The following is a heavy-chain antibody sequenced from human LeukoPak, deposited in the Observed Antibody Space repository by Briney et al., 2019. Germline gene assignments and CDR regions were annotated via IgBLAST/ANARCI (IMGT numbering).Heavy chain of an antibody. CDR1: GFTFSSYS. CDR2: IRSSGSYI. J-gene: IGHJ6*02. V-gene: IGHV3-21*01. CDR3: AGLEDYYYGMDV. Sequence: KPGGSLRLSCAASGFTFSSYSMNWVRQAPGKGLEWVSSIRSSGSYIHYADSVKGRLTISRDNAKNSLYLRMNSLRAEDTAVYYCAGLEDYYYGMDVWGQGTTVTVSS.